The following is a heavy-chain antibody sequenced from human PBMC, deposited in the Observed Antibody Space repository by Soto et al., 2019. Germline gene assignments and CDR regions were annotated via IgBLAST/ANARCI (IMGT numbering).Heavy chain of an antibody. V-gene: IGHV4-30-2*01. Sequence: SETLSLTCAVSGGSISSGGYSWSWIRQPPGKGLEWIGYIYHSGSTYYNPSLKSRVTISVDTSKNQFSLKLSSVTAADTAVYYCERTGAVVLDYWGPGTLVTVSS. J-gene: IGHJ4*02. CDR3: ERTGAVVLDY. CDR2: IYHSGST. D-gene: IGHD2-2*01. CDR1: GGSISSGGYS.